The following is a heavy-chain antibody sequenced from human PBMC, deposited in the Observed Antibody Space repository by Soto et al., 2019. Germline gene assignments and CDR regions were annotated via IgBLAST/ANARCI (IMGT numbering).Heavy chain of an antibody. V-gene: IGHV3-23*01. CDR2: ISGGGDTT. CDR1: GFTFNNYA. D-gene: IGHD3-10*01. Sequence: EVQLLESGGGLVQPGGSLRLSCAASGFTFNNYAMSWVRQAPGKGLEWVSAISGGGDTTSYADSVKGRFTVYRDGSKSKLYVQMSSLRAEDTAVYYCAKGRGGSRSLTPRVDFWGQGTLVTVSS. CDR3: AKGRGGSRSLTPRVDF. J-gene: IGHJ4*02.